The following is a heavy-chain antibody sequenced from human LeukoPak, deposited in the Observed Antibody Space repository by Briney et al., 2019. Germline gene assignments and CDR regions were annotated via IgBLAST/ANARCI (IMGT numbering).Heavy chain of an antibody. CDR3: ARGLDYYGSGSHNHYYYYYMDV. D-gene: IGHD3-10*01. Sequence: PGGSLRLSCAASGFTFSSYWMSWVRQAPGKGLEWVANIKQDGSEKYYVDSVKGRFTISRDNAKNSLYLQMNSLRAEDTAVYYCARGLDYYGSGSHNHYYYYYMDVWGKGTTVTISS. CDR2: IKQDGSEK. J-gene: IGHJ6*03. V-gene: IGHV3-7*01. CDR1: GFTFSSYW.